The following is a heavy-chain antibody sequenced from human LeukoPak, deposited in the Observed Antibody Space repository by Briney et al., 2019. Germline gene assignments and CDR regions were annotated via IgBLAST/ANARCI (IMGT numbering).Heavy chain of an antibody. CDR3: ARMPAGSSTTNDY. CDR2: INPNSGGT. V-gene: IGHV1-2*06. CDR1: GYTFTGYY. Sequence: GASVKVSCKASGYTFTGYYMHWVLQAPGQGLEWMGRINPNSGGTNYAQKFQGRVTMTRDTSISTAYMELSRLRSDDTAVYYCARMPAGSSTTNDYWGQGTPVTVSS. J-gene: IGHJ4*02. D-gene: IGHD2-2*01.